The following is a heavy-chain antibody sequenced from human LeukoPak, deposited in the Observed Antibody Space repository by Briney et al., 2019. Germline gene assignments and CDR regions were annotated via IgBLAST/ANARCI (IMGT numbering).Heavy chain of an antibody. V-gene: IGHV4-61*02. CDR3: ARDGWFGESRYFDL. D-gene: IGHD3-10*01. Sequence: SETLSLTCTVSGGSISSGSYYWSWIRQPAGKGLEWIGRIYTSGSTNYNPSLKSRVTISVDTSKNQFSLKLSSVTAADTAVYYCARDGWFGESRYFDLWGRGTLVTVSS. J-gene: IGHJ2*01. CDR1: GGSISSGSYY. CDR2: IYTSGST.